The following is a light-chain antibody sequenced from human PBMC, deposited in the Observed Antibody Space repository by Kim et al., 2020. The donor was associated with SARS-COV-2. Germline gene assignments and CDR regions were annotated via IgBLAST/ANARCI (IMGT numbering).Light chain of an antibody. V-gene: IGLV10-54*04. J-gene: IGLJ3*02. Sequence: QTATQPRTGTSNNVGSRGVAWLQKHQGLARKPLSYTVNNRPAGLSERFAASRSGNTASLTIAGLQPEDEAEYYCSAWDSSLNTWMFGGGTQLTVL. CDR3: SAWDSSLNTWM. CDR2: TVN. CDR1: SNNVGSRG.